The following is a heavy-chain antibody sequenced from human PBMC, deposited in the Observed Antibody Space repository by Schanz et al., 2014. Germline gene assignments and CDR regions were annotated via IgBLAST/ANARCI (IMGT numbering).Heavy chain of an antibody. CDR2: ISGSATTI. Sequence: QVQLVESGGGLVKPGGSLRLSCAASGFTFSDYYMSWIRQAPGKGLEWVSYISGSATTIYYADSVKGRFTISRDKAKNSLYLQMHSLRPEDTAVYYCARRRWDTLYVGYCFDYWGQGTLVTVSS. D-gene: IGHD1-26*01. CDR1: GFTFSDYY. V-gene: IGHV3-11*01. CDR3: ARRRWDTLYVGYCFDY. J-gene: IGHJ4*02.